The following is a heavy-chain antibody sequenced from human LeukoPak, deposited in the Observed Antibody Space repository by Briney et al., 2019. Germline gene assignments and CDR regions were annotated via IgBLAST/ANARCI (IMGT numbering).Heavy chain of an antibody. CDR1: GGSISSYY. CDR2: IYYSGST. D-gene: IGHD5-12*01. CDR3: ARLSVATTTYRDY. Sequence: PSETLSLTCTVSGGSISSYYWSWIRQPPGKGLEWIGYIYYSGSTNYNPSLKSRVTISVDTSKNQFSLKLSSVTAADTAVYYCARLSVATTTYRDYWGQGTLVPVSS. J-gene: IGHJ4*02. V-gene: IGHV4-59*08.